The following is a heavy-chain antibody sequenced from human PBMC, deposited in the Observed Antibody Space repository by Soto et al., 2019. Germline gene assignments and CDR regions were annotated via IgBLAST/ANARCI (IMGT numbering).Heavy chain of an antibody. CDR2: IIPILGIA. CDR3: ARARYCSGGSCYFDY. J-gene: IGHJ4*02. Sequence: QVQLVQSGAEVKKPGSSVKVSCKASGGTFSSYTISWVRQARGQGLEWMGRIIPILGIANYAQKFQGRVTITADKSTSTAYMELSSLRSEDTAVYYCARARYCSGGSCYFDYWGQGTLVTVSS. CDR1: GGTFSSYT. D-gene: IGHD2-15*01. V-gene: IGHV1-69*02.